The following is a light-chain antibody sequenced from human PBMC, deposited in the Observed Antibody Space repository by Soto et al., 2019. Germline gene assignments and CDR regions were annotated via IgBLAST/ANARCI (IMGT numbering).Light chain of an antibody. Sequence: QSVLTQPASVSGSPGQSITISCTGTSSDVGGYNFVSWYQHHPGRAPKLMIFEVSNRPSGVSHRFSGSKSGNTASLTISGLQAEDEADYFCGSYTLINGPWVFGGGTQLTVL. CDR1: SSDVGGYNF. V-gene: IGLV2-14*01. J-gene: IGLJ3*02. CDR3: GSYTLINGPWV. CDR2: EVS.